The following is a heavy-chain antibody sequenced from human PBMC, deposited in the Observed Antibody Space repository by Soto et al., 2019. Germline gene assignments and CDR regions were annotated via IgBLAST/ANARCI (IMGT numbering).Heavy chain of an antibody. D-gene: IGHD2-2*01. Sequence: QVQLVQSGAEVKSPGSSVTVSCKASGGTFSKDAISWVRQAPGQGLEWMGGIILKFGTAKYAQNLQGRLTITADTSTGTVFMELSSLRSEDTAVYYCATGYCSTTACHSRAGPLFGYWGQGTLVIVSS. CDR3: ATGYCSTTACHSRAGPLFGY. CDR2: IILKFGTA. V-gene: IGHV1-69*06. CDR1: GGTFSKDA. J-gene: IGHJ4*02.